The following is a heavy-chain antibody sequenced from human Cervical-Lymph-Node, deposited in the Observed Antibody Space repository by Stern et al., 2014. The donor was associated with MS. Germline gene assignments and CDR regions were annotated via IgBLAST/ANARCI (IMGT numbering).Heavy chain of an antibody. Sequence: QVQLQESGPGLVKPSQTLSLTCTVSGVSINSGGYYWTWIRQHPGKGLEWIGYISYTGSAYYNPSLKSRGTISIDTSKNQFSLRLSSVTAADTAVYYCARVLSGSYFRAGPSAPFDYWGQGTLVPVSS. D-gene: IGHD1-26*01. J-gene: IGHJ4*02. V-gene: IGHV4-31*03. CDR1: GVSINSGGYY. CDR2: ISYTGSA. CDR3: ARVLSGSYFRAGPSAPFDY.